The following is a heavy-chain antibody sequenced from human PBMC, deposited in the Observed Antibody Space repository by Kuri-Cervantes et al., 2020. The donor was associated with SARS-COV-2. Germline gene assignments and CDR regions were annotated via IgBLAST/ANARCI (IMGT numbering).Heavy chain of an antibody. J-gene: IGHJ4*02. D-gene: IGHD2-2*01. CDR3: ALGYCSSTSCHPFDY. CDR1: GGSFSGYY. CDR2: IYYSGST. V-gene: IGHV4-34*01. Sequence: SQTLSLTCAVYGGSFSGYYWGWIRQPPGKGLEWIGSIYYSGSTYYNPSLKSRVTISVDTSKNQFSLKLSSVTAADTAVYYCALGYCSSTSCHPFDYWGQGTLVTVSS.